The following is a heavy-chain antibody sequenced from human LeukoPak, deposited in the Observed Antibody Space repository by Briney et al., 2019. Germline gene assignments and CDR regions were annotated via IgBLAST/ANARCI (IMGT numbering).Heavy chain of an antibody. J-gene: IGHJ4*02. Sequence: GGSLRLSCEASGFSFSSYNMDWVRQTPGKGLEWISSITTSSTYTFYADSVKGRFTISRDNARNSLYLQMNSLRTEDTAVYYCTRLDDSSAYYYQGFDYWGQGTLVTVSS. CDR1: GFSFSSYN. CDR2: ITTSSTYT. CDR3: TRLDDSSAYYYQGFDY. D-gene: IGHD3-22*01. V-gene: IGHV3-21*04.